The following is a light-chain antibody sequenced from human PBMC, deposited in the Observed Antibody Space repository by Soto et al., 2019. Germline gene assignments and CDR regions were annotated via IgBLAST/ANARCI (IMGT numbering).Light chain of an antibody. CDR3: QQGYNTPHT. V-gene: IGKV1-39*01. CDR2: AAS. Sequence: DIQMTQSPSSLSASVGDRVTITCRASQSITTYLNWYQQKPGKAPKLLIYAASSLQSGVPSRFSGSGSGTDFTLTIGSLQPEDFATYYCQQGYNTPHTFGQRTTLEIK. J-gene: IGKJ2*01. CDR1: QSITTY.